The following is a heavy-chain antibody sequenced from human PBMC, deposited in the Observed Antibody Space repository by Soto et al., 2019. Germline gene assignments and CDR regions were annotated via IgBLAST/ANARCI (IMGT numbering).Heavy chain of an antibody. J-gene: IGHJ4*02. Sequence: QLQLQESGSGLVKPSQTLSLTCAVSGGSISSGGYSWSWIRQPPGKGLEWIGYIYHSGSTYYNPSLKSRVPISVDRSKNQFSLQRSSVTAADTAVYYCAAGGGLPRYYWGQGTLVTVSS. D-gene: IGHD5-12*01. V-gene: IGHV4-30-2*01. CDR1: GGSISSGGYS. CDR3: AAGGGLPRYY. CDR2: IYHSGST.